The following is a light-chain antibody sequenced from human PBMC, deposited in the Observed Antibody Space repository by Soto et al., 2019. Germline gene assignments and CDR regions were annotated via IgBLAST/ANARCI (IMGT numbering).Light chain of an antibody. CDR1: SSDVGNYNL. J-gene: IGLJ1*01. V-gene: IGLV2-23*02. CDR2: EVN. CDR3: CSYAGSSTRYV. Sequence: QSALTQPASVSGSPGQSITISCTGTSSDVGNYNLVSWYQQYPGKAPKVMIYEVNKRPSGVSNRFSGSKSGNTASLTISGLQAEDEADYYCCSYAGSSTRYVFGTGTKVT.